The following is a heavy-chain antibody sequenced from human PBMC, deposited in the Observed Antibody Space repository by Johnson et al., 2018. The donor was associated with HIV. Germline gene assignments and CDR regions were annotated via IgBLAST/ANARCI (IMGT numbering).Heavy chain of an antibody. J-gene: IGHJ3*02. D-gene: IGHD2/OR15-2a*01. V-gene: IGHV3-30*18. CDR1: GFNFTSSG. CDR2: ISYDGTNK. CDR3: AKAQAFRVAFDI. Sequence: QVQLVESGGGLVHPVPSPRLSCKASGFNFTSSGMHWVRQHPATGLAWVTVISYDGTNKYYAYCVKGLLTISRDNSKNTLYLQMNSLRAEDTAVYYCAKAQAFRVAFDIWGQGTMVIVSS.